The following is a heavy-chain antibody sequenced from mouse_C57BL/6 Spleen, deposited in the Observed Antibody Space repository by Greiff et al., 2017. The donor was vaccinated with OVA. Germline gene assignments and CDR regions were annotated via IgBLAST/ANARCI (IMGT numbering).Heavy chain of an antibody. V-gene: IGHV1-74*01. CDR2: IHPSDSAT. Sequence: VQLQQPGAELVKPGASVKVSCKASGYTFTSYWMHWVKQRPGQGLEWIGRIHPSDSATNYNQKFKGKATLTVNKSSSTAYMQLSSLTSEDSAVYDCEKGDSDPSYAKEYGGQGTSVTVFS. J-gene: IGHJ4*01. CDR3: EKGDSDPSYAKEY. CDR1: GYTFTSYW.